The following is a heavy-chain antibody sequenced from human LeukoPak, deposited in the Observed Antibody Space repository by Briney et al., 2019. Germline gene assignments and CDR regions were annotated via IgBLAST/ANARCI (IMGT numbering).Heavy chain of an antibody. CDR1: GASINNCY. D-gene: IGHD3-3*02. CDR2: IHGGGST. Sequence: SETLSLTCTVSGASINNCYWSWIRQPAGKGLEWIGRIHGGGSTNYNPSLKSRVTVSIDTSKNQFSLKLSSMTAADTAVYYCARDLASPPYNWFDPWGQGTLVTVSS. J-gene: IGHJ5*02. V-gene: IGHV4-4*07. CDR3: ARDLASPPYNWFDP.